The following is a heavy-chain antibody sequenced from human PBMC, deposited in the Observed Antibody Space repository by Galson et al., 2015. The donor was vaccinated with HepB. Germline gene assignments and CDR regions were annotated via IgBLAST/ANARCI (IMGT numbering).Heavy chain of an antibody. Sequence: SLRLSCAASGFTFGHYGMNWLRQAPGKGLEWVAVKSYDGSRTYYAEYLKGRFTISRDNSKNTLYLQLNSLRAEDTAVYYCARGRYCIGASCYWMDAFDIWGQGTMVTVSS. J-gene: IGHJ3*02. V-gene: IGHV3-30*03. D-gene: IGHD2-2*01. CDR2: KSYDGSRT. CDR3: ARGRYCIGASCYWMDAFDI. CDR1: GFTFGHYG.